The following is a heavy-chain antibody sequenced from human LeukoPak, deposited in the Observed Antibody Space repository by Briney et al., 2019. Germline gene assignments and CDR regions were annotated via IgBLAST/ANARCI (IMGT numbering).Heavy chain of an antibody. CDR2: LSGGGDNT. CDR1: GFTLSSNA. J-gene: IGHJ4*02. CDR3: AKEGKTRNWNYYQAKAVY. Sequence: GGSLRLSCEVSGFTLSSNAMSWVRQAPGKGLEWVSALSGGGDNTYYADSVKGRFTISRDNSKNTLYLQMNSLRAEDTAVYYCAKEGKTRNWNYYQAKAVYWGQGTLVSVSS. D-gene: IGHD1-7*01. V-gene: IGHV3-23*01.